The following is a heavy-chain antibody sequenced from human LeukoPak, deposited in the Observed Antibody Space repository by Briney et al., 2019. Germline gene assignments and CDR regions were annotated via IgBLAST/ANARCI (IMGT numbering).Heavy chain of an antibody. CDR1: GFTFSSYS. Sequence: PGGSLRLSCAASGFTFSSYSMNWVRQAPGKGLEWVSSISSGSTYIYYGDSLKGRFTISRDNAKNSLYLQMNSLRAEDTALYYCAKGYCSSTSCYVFDYWGQGTLVTVSS. CDR2: ISSGSTYI. D-gene: IGHD2-2*01. CDR3: AKGYCSSTSCYVFDY. V-gene: IGHV3-21*04. J-gene: IGHJ4*02.